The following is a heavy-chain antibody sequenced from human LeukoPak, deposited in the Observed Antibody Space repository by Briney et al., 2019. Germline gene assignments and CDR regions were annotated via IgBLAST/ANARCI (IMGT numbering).Heavy chain of an antibody. CDR3: VRDRDWAFDI. Sequence: GGSLRLSCAASGFTFSSYSMNWVRQAPGKGLEWILYITSSSSSILSADSVKGRFTISRGNAKNSLYLQMNSLRDEDTAIYYCVRDRDWAFDIWGQGTMVTVSP. CDR2: ITSSSSSI. D-gene: IGHD2-21*01. CDR1: GFTFSSYS. J-gene: IGHJ3*02. V-gene: IGHV3-48*02.